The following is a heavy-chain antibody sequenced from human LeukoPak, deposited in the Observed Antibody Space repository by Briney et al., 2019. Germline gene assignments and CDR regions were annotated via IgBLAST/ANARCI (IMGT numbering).Heavy chain of an antibody. CDR1: GFTFSSYG. CDR3: ATPRGDTALDV. Sequence: GGSLRLSCAASGFTFSSYGMHWVRQAPGKGLEWVAVISYDGSNKYYADSVKGRFTIPRDNSKNTLYLQMNSLRAEDTAVYYCATPRGDTALDVWGQGTTVTVSS. CDR2: ISYDGSNK. V-gene: IGHV3-30*03. D-gene: IGHD5-18*01. J-gene: IGHJ6*02.